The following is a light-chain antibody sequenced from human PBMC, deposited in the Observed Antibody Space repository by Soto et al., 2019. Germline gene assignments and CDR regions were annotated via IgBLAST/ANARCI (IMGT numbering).Light chain of an antibody. J-gene: IGKJ1*01. CDR1: QSVSSN. V-gene: IGKV3-20*01. Sequence: EIVLTQSPATLSVSPGERATLSCRASQSVSSNLAWYQQKPGQAPRLLIYGASSRATGIPDRFSGSGSGTDFTLTISILEPEDFAVYYCQQYGSSPGTFGQGTKVDI. CDR2: GAS. CDR3: QQYGSSPGT.